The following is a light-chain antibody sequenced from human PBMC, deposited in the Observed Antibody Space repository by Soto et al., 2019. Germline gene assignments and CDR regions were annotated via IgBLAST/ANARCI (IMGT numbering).Light chain of an antibody. CDR3: QQYKTYSPFR. V-gene: IGKV1-5*03. CDR1: QSISSW. J-gene: IGKJ4*01. Sequence: DIQMTQSPSNLSAPVGDRVTITCRASQSISSWLAWYQQKAGKAPKLLIYKASSLQSGVPSRFSGSGSGTEFTLTISSLQPDDFATYYCQQYKTYSPFRFGGGTKVEIK. CDR2: KAS.